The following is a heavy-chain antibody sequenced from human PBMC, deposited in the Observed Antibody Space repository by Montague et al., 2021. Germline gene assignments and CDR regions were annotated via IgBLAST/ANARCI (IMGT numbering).Heavy chain of an antibody. CDR3: VKDTRDYIPDF. CDR1: GFIFNNYV. D-gene: IGHD2-21*01. V-gene: IGHV3-9*01. J-gene: IGHJ4*02. CDR2: INGNSINI. Sequence: SLRLSCAASGFIFNNYVMNWVRQAPGKGLEWVSGINGNSINIDYADSVKGRFTISRDNAKNSLYLQMNSLRAEDTAFYYCVKDTRDYIPDFWGQGILVTVSS.